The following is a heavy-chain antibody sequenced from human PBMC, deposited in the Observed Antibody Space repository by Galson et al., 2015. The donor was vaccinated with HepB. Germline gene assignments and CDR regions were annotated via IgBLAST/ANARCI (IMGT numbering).Heavy chain of an antibody. V-gene: IGHV3-64*01. J-gene: IGHJ2*01. CDR1: GFTFKNYA. Sequence: SLRLSCAAYGFTFKNYAMHWVRQAPGKGLEYVSTISSNGGSTYYANSVKGRFTISRDNSKNTLYLQMGSLRAEDMAVYYCARTYYDSTGFSKNWYFDLWGRGTLVTASS. CDR3: ARTYYDSTGFSKNWYFDL. D-gene: IGHD3-22*01. CDR2: ISSNGGST.